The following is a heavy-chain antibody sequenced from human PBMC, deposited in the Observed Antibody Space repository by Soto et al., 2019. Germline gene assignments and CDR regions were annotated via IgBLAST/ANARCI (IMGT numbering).Heavy chain of an antibody. D-gene: IGHD6-13*01. J-gene: IGHJ4*02. CDR1: GFTFDDYA. CDR2: ISWNSGSI. V-gene: IGHV3-9*01. Sequence: EVQLVESGGGLVQPGRSLRLSCAASGFTFDDYAMHWVRQAPGKGLEWVSGISWNSGSIGYADSVKGRFTISRDNAKNSLYLQMNSLRAEDTALYYCAKDISSSWEVEDYWGQGTLVTVSS. CDR3: AKDISSSWEVEDY.